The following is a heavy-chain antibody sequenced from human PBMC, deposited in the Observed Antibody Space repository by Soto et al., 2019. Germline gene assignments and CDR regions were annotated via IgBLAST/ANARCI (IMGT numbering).Heavy chain of an antibody. CDR1: GFTFSSYG. D-gene: IGHD5-18*01. CDR3: TKDVDTAMVTVGTYYYYYYGMDV. CDR2: ISYDGSNK. Sequence: PGGSLRLSCAASGFTFSSYGMHWVRQAPGKGLEWVAVISYDGSNKYYADSVKGRFTISRDNSKNTLYLQMNSLRAEDTAVYYCTKDVDTAMVTVGTYYYYYYGMDVWGQGTTVTVSS. J-gene: IGHJ6*02. V-gene: IGHV3-30*18.